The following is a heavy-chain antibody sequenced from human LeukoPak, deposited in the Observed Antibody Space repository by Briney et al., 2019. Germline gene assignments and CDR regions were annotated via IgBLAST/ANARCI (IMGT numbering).Heavy chain of an antibody. V-gene: IGHV3-30-3*01. CDR2: ISYDGSNK. Sequence: GGSLRLSCAASGFTFSSYAMHWVRQAPGKGLEWVAVISYDGSNKYYADSVKGRFTISRDNSKNTLYLQMNSLRAEDTAVYYCARDRGGIGALDIWGQGTMVTVSS. D-gene: IGHD3-10*01. CDR3: ARDRGGIGALDI. CDR1: GFTFSSYA. J-gene: IGHJ3*02.